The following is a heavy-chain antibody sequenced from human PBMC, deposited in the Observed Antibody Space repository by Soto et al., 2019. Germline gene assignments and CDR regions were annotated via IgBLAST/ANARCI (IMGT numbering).Heavy chain of an antibody. J-gene: IGHJ4*02. CDR3: ARSGYFDWLLYPY. D-gene: IGHD3-9*01. CDR1: GGSISSSSYY. CDR2: IYYSGST. V-gene: IGHV4-39*01. Sequence: SETLSLTCTVSGGSISSSSYYWGWIRQPPGKGLEWIGSIYYSGSTYYNPSLKSRVTISVDTSKNQFSLKLSSVTAADTAVYYCARSGYFDWLLYPYWGQGTLVTVSS.